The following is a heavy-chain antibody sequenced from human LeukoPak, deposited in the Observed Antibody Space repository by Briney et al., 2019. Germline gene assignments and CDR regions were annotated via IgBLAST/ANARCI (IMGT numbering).Heavy chain of an antibody. Sequence: GGSLRLSCAASGFTFSSYSMNWVRQAPGKGLEWVSSISSSSSYIYYADSVKGRFTISRDNAKNSLHLQMNSLRAEDTAVYYCARGEDHYYDSSGPTLGYWGQGTLVTVSS. CDR1: GFTFSSYS. CDR3: ARGEDHYYDSSGPTLGY. D-gene: IGHD3-22*01. CDR2: ISSSSSYI. V-gene: IGHV3-21*01. J-gene: IGHJ4*02.